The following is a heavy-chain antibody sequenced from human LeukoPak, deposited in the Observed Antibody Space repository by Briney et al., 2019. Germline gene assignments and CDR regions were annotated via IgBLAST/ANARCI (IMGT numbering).Heavy chain of an antibody. V-gene: IGHV4-59*08. CDR1: GGSISSYY. Sequence: SETLSLTCTVSGGSISSYYWTWIRQLPGKGLEWIGYIYYSGSTNYNPSLKSRATISVDTSKNQFSLKLSSVTAADTAVYYCARGSSSAAYYFYYMEVWGKGTTVTVSS. CDR2: IYYSGST. CDR3: ARGSSSAAYYFYYMEV. J-gene: IGHJ6*03. D-gene: IGHD6-6*01.